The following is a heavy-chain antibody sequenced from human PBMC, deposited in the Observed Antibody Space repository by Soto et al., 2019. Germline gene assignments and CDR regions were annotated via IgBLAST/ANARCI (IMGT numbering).Heavy chain of an antibody. J-gene: IGHJ6*02. CDR2: IYPGDSDT. D-gene: IGHD3-16*01. Sequence: PGESLKISCKGSGYSFTSYWIGWVRQMPGKGLEWMGIIYPGDSDTRYSPFFQGQVTISADKSISTAYLQWSSLKASDTAMYYCARVSSPRGSYYYYYGMDVWGQGTTVTVSS. CDR1: GYSFTSYW. CDR3: ARVSSPRGSYYYYYGMDV. V-gene: IGHV5-51*01.